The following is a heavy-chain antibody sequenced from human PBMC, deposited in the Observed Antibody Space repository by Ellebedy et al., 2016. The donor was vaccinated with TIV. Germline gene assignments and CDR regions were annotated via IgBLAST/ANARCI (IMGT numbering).Heavy chain of an antibody. J-gene: IGHJ4*02. Sequence: GESLKISCAASGFTFSNHWMHWVRQAPGKGLVWVPRTNGHASSTNYADSVKGRFTISRDNAKSTLYLQMNSLRADDTAVYYCARGGYYSSGSSDFWGQGTLVTVSS. CDR3: ARGGYYSSGSSDF. CDR1: GFTFSNHW. D-gene: IGHD6-19*01. V-gene: IGHV3-74*01. CDR2: TNGHASST.